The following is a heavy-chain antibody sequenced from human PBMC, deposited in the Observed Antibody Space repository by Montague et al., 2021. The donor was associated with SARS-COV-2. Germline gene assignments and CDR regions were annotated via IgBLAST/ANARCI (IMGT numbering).Heavy chain of an antibody. D-gene: IGHD6-19*01. V-gene: IGHV3-66*01. J-gene: IGHJ6*02. CDR1: GFTVSSNY. Sequence: SLRLSCAASGFTVSSNYMSWVRQAPGKGLEWVSVIYSGGSTYYADSVKGRFTISRDKSKNKLDLQMNNLRAEDTAVYYCARNEGSKYSSGWYYYYYGMDVWGQGTTVTVSS. CDR3: ARNEGSKYSSGWYYYYYGMDV. CDR2: IYSGGST.